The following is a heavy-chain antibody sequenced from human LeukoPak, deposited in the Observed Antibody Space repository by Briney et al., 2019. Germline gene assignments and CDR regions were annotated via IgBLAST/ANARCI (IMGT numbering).Heavy chain of an antibody. Sequence: PSETLSLTCVVSDYSISSDYYWGWIRQPPGKGLEWIGTIYHSGSAFYNPSLKSRVTISVDTSKNQFSLKLTSVTAADTAVYYCARSPSDNSDYYPKYFDYWGRGTLVTVSS. CDR3: ARSPSDNSDYYPKYFDY. J-gene: IGHJ4*02. CDR1: DYSISSDYY. D-gene: IGHD3-22*01. V-gene: IGHV4-38-2*01. CDR2: IYHSGSA.